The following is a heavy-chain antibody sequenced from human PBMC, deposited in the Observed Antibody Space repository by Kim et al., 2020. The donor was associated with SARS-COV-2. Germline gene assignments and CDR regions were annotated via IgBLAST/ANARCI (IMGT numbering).Heavy chain of an antibody. J-gene: IGHJ3*02. Sequence: GESLKISCKGSGYSFTSYWISWVRQMPGKGLEWMGRIDPSDSYTNYSPSFQGHVTISADKSISTAYLQWSSLKASDTAMYYCARQLPTMVRGDGAFDIWGQGTMVTVSS. V-gene: IGHV5-10-1*01. D-gene: IGHD3-10*01. CDR3: ARQLPTMVRGDGAFDI. CDR1: GYSFTSYW. CDR2: IDPSDSYT.